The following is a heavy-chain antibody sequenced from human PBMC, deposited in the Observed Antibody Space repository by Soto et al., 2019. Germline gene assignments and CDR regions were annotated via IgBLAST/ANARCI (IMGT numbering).Heavy chain of an antibody. D-gene: IGHD6-13*01. CDR1: GYTFTSYD. J-gene: IGHJ6*02. V-gene: IGHV1-8*01. Sequence: QVQLVQSGAEVKKPGASVKVSCKASGYTFTSYDINWVRQATGQGLEWMGWMNPNSGNTGYAQKFQGSVTMTRNTSISTAYMELSSLRSEDTAVYYCARIAAAGTGEYYYYYYGMDVWGQGTTVTVSS. CDR2: MNPNSGNT. CDR3: ARIAAAGTGEYYYYYYGMDV.